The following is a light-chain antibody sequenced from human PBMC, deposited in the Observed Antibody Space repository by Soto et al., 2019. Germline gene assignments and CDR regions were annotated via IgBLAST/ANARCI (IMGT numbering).Light chain of an antibody. CDR1: SSDVGGYNY. CDR2: EVS. Sequence: QSALTQPPSASGSPGQSVTISCTGTSSDVGGYNYVSWYQQHPGRAPKLMIYEVSKRPSGVPDRFSGSKSGNTASLTVSGLQTEDEADYYCSSYAGSNNQVFGTGTKLTLL. J-gene: IGLJ1*01. V-gene: IGLV2-8*01. CDR3: SSYAGSNNQV.